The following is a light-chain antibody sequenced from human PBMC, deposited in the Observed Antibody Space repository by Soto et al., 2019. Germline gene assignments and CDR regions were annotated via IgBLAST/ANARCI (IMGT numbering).Light chain of an antibody. V-gene: IGKV3-11*01. CDR1: QSISID. Sequence: EIVLTQSPVTLSLSPGEGATLSCKASQSISIDLAWYQQKPGQVPRLLIYDASSRSTGIPGRFTGSGSGTDFTLTISSLAPADFAVYYCQQRGNWPRTWAFGQGTKVEV. CDR2: DAS. J-gene: IGKJ1*01. CDR3: QQRGNWPRTWA.